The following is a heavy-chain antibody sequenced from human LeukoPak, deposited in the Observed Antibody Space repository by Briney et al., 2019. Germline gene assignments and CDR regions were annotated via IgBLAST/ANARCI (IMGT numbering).Heavy chain of an antibody. Sequence: PSETLSLTCAVYGGSFSGYYWSWIRQPPGKGLEWIGEINHSGSTNYNPSLKSRVTMSVDTSKNQFSLKLSSVTAADTAVYYCARDTDSHFDYWGQGTLVTVSS. J-gene: IGHJ4*02. CDR2: INHSGST. V-gene: IGHV4-34*01. D-gene: IGHD2-2*02. CDR3: ARDTDSHFDY. CDR1: GGSFSGYY.